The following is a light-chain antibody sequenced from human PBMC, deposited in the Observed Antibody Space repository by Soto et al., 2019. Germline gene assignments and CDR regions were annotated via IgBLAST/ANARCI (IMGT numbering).Light chain of an antibody. V-gene: IGKV1-5*01. CDR2: DAS. Sequence: DIQMTQSPSTRSASLGDRVTITCRPIQSISTWLAWYQQKPGKAPKLLIYDASSLESGVPSRFSGSGSGTEFTLTISSLQPEDFASYYCQQYNSYSTFGQGTKVEIK. J-gene: IGKJ1*01. CDR3: QQYNSYST. CDR1: QSISTW.